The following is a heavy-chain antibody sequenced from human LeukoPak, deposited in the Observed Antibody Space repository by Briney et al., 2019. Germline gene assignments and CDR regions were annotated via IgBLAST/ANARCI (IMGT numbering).Heavy chain of an antibody. Sequence: GGSLRLSCAASGFTFSRYWMHWVRQAPGKGLVWVSRINSDGSSTNYADSAKGRFTISRDNAKNTLYLQMNSLRAEDTAVYYCARTGTAMVSAFDIWGQGTMVTVSS. J-gene: IGHJ3*02. CDR2: INSDGSST. D-gene: IGHD5-18*01. CDR1: GFTFSRYW. CDR3: ARTGTAMVSAFDI. V-gene: IGHV3-74*01.